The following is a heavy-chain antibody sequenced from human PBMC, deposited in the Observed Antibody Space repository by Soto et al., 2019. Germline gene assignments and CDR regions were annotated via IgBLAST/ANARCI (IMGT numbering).Heavy chain of an antibody. CDR3: ARHKQLVLFDY. J-gene: IGHJ4*02. CDR2: IYYSGST. V-gene: IGHV4-39*01. D-gene: IGHD6-13*01. CDR1: GGSISSSSYY. Sequence: QLQLQESGPGLVKPSETLSLTCTVSGGSISSSSYYWGWIRQPPGKGLEWIGSIYYSGSTYYNPSLKSRVTISVDTSKNQFSLKLSSVTAADTAVYYCARHKQLVLFDYWGQGTLVTVSS.